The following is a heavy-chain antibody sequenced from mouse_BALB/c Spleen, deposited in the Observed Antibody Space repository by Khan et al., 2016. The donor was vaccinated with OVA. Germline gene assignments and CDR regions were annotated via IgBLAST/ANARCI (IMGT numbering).Heavy chain of an antibody. CDR3: ARTARIKY. J-gene: IGHJ2*01. Sequence: EVQLQESGPGLVKPSQSLSLTCTVTGYSITSGYGWNWIRQFPGNKLEWMGYISYSGSTNYNPSPKSRISITRDTSNNQFFLQLNSVTTEDTATYYCARTARIKYWGQGTTLTVSS. D-gene: IGHD1-2*01. V-gene: IGHV3-2*02. CDR2: ISYSGST. CDR1: GYSITSGYG.